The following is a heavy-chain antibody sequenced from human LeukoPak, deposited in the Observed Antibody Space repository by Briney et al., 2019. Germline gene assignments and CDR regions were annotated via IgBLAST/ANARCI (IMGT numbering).Heavy chain of an antibody. V-gene: IGHV4-34*01. J-gene: IGHJ4*02. CDR2: INHSGST. CDR3: ARGPYYYDSSGYYYDASLDY. D-gene: IGHD3-22*01. Sequence: PSETLSLTCAVYGGSFSGYYWSWIRQPPGKGLEWIGEINHSGSTNYNPSLKSRVTISVDTSKNQFSLKLSSVTAADTAVYYCARGPYYYDSSGYYYDASLDYWGQGTPVTVSS. CDR1: GGSFSGYY.